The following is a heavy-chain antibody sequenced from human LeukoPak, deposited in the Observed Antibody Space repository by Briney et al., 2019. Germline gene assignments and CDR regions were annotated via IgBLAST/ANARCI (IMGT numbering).Heavy chain of an antibody. J-gene: IGHJ3*01. CDR2: IKPGGDST. D-gene: IGHD5-24*01. CDR1: GFMFTAYY. CDR3: ARVRDGYNDAYDV. V-gene: IGHV1-46*01. Sequence: ASVKVSCKTSGFMFTAYYIHWVRQAPGQGLEWMGVIKPGGDSTSSARIFQGRVYMTSDTSTSTVYMELSGLRSDDTAVYYCARVRDGYNDAYDVWGQGTMVTVPS.